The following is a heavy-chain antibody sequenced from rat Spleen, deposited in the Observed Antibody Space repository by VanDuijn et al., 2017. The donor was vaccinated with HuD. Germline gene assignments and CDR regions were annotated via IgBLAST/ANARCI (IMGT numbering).Heavy chain of an antibody. V-gene: IGHV5-31*01. J-gene: IGHJ4*01. CDR2: ISTSGSRT. CDR1: GFTFNYYW. CDR3: ARHNSGYGVMDA. D-gene: IGHD4-3*01. Sequence: EVHLVESGGGLVHPGRSLKLSCVTSGFTFNYYWMTWIRQAPGKGLEWVASISTSGSRTYYPDSVKGRFTISRDNAKSSLYLQMNSLKSEDTATYYCARHNSGYGVMDAWGQGASVTVSS.